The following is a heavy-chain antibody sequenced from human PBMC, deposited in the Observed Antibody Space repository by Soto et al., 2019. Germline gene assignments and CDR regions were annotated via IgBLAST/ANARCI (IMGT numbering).Heavy chain of an antibody. J-gene: IGHJ5*02. D-gene: IGHD3-3*01. CDR3: ARACPLWGYDFWSGYPERNWFDP. Sequence: QVQLVQSGAEVKKPGASVKVSCKASGYTFTSYGISWVRQAPGQGLEWMGWISAYNGNTNYAQKLQGRVTMTTDTSTSTAYMELRSLRSDDTAVYYCARACPLWGYDFWSGYPERNWFDPWGQGTLVTVSS. CDR2: ISAYNGNT. CDR1: GYTFTSYG. V-gene: IGHV1-18*04.